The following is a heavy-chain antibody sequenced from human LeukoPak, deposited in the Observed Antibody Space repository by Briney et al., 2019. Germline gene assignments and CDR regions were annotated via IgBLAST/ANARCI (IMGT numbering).Heavy chain of an antibody. V-gene: IGHV1-69-2*01. J-gene: IGHJ4*02. CDR1: GYTFTDYY. D-gene: IGHD5-18*01. CDR3: ATRLGYSYGDYYFDY. CDR2: VDPEDGET. Sequence: ASVKVSCKVSGYTFTDYYMHWVQQAPGKGLEWMGLVDPEDGETIYAQKFQGRVTMTEDTSTDTAYMELSSLRSEDTAVYYCATRLGYSYGDYYFDYWGQGTLVTVSS.